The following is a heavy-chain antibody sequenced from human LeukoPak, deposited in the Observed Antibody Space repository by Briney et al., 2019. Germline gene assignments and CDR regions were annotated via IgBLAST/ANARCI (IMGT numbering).Heavy chain of an antibody. D-gene: IGHD2-2*01. V-gene: IGHV1-58*02. J-gene: IGHJ4*01. Sequence: ASVKVSCTASGFTFSSSAMQWVRQARGQRLEWIGWIVVGSGHTNYAQSFQERVTITRDMSTSTAYMELSSLRSEDTAVYYCAAAPKGYCSSNSCRGDYIDYWGHGTLVTVSS. CDR1: GFTFSSSA. CDR2: IVVGSGHT. CDR3: AAAPKGYCSSNSCRGDYIDY.